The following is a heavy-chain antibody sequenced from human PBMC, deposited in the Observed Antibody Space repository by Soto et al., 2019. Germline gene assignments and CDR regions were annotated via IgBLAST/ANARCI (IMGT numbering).Heavy chain of an antibody. Sequence: QLQLQESGSGLVKPSQTLSLTCAVSGGSISSGGYSWSWIRQPPGKGLEWIGYIYHSGSTYYNPSLKSRVTISVDRSKNQFSLKLSAVTAADTAVYYCAGDHRLSRAFDIWGQGTMVTVSS. CDR2: IYHSGST. CDR1: GGSISSGGYS. V-gene: IGHV4-30-2*01. D-gene: IGHD6-25*01. J-gene: IGHJ3*02. CDR3: AGDHRLSRAFDI.